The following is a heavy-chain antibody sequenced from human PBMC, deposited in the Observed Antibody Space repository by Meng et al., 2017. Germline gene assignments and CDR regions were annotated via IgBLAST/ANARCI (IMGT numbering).Heavy chain of an antibody. CDR1: GGSFSGYY. D-gene: IGHD2-21*02. J-gene: IGHJ4*02. Sequence: QVQLQQWGAGLLKPSETLSLTCAVYGGSFSGYYWSWIRQPPGKGLEWIGEINHSGSTNYNPSLKSRVTISVDTSKNQFSLKLSSVTAADTAVYYCARDTAEAYCGGDCCPLGYWGQGTLVTVSS. V-gene: IGHV4-34*01. CDR3: ARDTAEAYCGGDCCPLGY. CDR2: INHSGST.